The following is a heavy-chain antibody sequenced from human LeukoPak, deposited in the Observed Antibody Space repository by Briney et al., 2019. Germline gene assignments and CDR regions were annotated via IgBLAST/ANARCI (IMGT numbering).Heavy chain of an antibody. V-gene: IGHV1-69*13. Sequence: SVKVSCKTSGGTFNNYALTWVRQAPGQGLEWLGTIIPMFGTANHELKFQGRVTITADESTSTAYMELISLTSEDAAVYYCARGGSRIVGATTAFDIWGQGTLVTVSS. CDR2: IIPMFGTA. J-gene: IGHJ3*02. CDR3: ARGGSRIVGATTAFDI. D-gene: IGHD1-26*01. CDR1: GGTFNNYA.